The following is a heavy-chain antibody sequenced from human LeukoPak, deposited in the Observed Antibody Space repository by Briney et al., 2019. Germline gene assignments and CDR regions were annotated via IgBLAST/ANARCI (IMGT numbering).Heavy chain of an antibody. Sequence: GGSLRLSCAASGFTFSSYGMHWVRQAPGKGLEWVAVIWYDGSNKYYADSVKGRFTISRDNSKNTLYLQMNSLRAEDTAVYYCARDQLDIVVVPAAYYYYYGMDVWGKGTRSPSPQ. CDR2: IWYDGSNK. D-gene: IGHD2-2*03. CDR3: ARDQLDIVVVPAAYYYYYGMDV. J-gene: IGHJ6*04. V-gene: IGHV3-33*01. CDR1: GFTFSSYG.